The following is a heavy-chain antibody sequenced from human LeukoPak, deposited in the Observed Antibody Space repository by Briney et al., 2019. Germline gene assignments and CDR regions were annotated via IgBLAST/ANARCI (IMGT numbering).Heavy chain of an antibody. CDR2: IYHSGST. CDR1: GGSISSGGYS. Sequence: SETLSLTCAVSGGSISSGGYSWSWIRQPPGKGLEWIGYIYHSGSTYYNPSLKSRVTISVDRSKNQFSLKLSSVTAADTAVYCCASTSGSYRGYWGQGTLVTVSS. V-gene: IGHV4-30-2*01. D-gene: IGHD1-26*01. J-gene: IGHJ4*02. CDR3: ASTSGSYRGY.